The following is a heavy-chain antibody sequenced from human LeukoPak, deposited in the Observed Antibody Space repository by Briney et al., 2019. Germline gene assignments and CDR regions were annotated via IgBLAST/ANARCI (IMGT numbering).Heavy chain of an antibody. CDR3: AGRRLMAGYYFDY. Sequence: SETLSPTCAVYGGSFSGYYWSWIRQPPGKGLEWIGEINHSGSTNYNPSLKSRVTISVDTSKNQFSLKLSSVTAADTAVYYCAGRRLMAGYYFDYWGQGTLVTVSS. D-gene: IGHD3-16*01. CDR1: GGSFSGYY. V-gene: IGHV4-34*01. CDR2: INHSGST. J-gene: IGHJ4*02.